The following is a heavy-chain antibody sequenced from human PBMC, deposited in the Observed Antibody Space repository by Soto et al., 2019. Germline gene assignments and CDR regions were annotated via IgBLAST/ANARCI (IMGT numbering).Heavy chain of an antibody. CDR2: ISAYNGNR. D-gene: IGHD6-19*01. J-gene: IGHJ4*02. V-gene: IGHV1-18*01. Sequence: QVQLVQSGAEVKKPGASVKVSCKASGYTFFNYGISWVRQAPGQGLELMGWISAYNGNRNYAGKFQGRATMTKETSTSTAYIELMSLRSDDTAVYYCARDGITLAGSFDYWGQGTLVTVYS. CDR1: GYTFFNYG. CDR3: ARDGITLAGSFDY.